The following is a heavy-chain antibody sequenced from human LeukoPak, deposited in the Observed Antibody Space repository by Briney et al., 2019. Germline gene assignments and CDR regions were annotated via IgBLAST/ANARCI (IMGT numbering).Heavy chain of an antibody. CDR3: ARDNTIFWSRYYPFDI. J-gene: IGHJ3*02. CDR2: ISSSSSYI. Sequence: GGSLRLSCAASGVTFSSYSMNWVRQAPGKGLEWVSSISSSSSYIYYADSVKGRFTISRDNAKNSLYLQMNSLRAEDTAVYYCARDNTIFWSRYYPFDIWGQGTMVTVSS. D-gene: IGHD3-3*01. V-gene: IGHV3-21*01. CDR1: GVTFSSYS.